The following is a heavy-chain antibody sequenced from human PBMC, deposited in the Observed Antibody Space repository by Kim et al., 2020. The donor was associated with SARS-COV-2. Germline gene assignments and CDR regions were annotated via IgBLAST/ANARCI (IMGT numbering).Heavy chain of an antibody. J-gene: IGHJ5*02. V-gene: IGHV4-61*02. CDR3: ARDSPYDFWSGAVFDP. Sequence: SETLSLTCTVSGGSISSGSYYWSWIRQPAGKGLEWIGRIYTSGSTNYNPSLKSRVTISVDTSKNQFSLKLSSVTAADTAVYYCARDSPYDFWSGAVFDPWGQGTLVTVSS. CDR2: IYTSGST. D-gene: IGHD3-3*01. CDR1: GGSISSGSYY.